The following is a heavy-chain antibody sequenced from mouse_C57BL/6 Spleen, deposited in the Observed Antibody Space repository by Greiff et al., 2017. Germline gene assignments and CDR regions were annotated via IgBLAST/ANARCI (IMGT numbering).Heavy chain of an antibody. Sequence: EVKLMESGPELVKPGASVKMSCKASGYTFTDYNMHWVKQSHGKSLEWIGYINPNNGGTSYNQKFKGKATLTVNKSSSTAYMELRSLTSEDSAVYYCARGIYDGYSRALYAMDYWGQGTSVTVSS. CDR1: GYTFTDYN. CDR2: INPNNGGT. CDR3: ARGIYDGYSRALYAMDY. D-gene: IGHD2-3*01. V-gene: IGHV1-22*01. J-gene: IGHJ4*01.